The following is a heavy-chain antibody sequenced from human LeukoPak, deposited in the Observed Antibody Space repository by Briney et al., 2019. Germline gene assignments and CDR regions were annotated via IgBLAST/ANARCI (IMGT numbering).Heavy chain of an antibody. D-gene: IGHD1-26*01. CDR1: GGSINSHY. J-gene: IGHJ3*02. CDR3: ATNRVGTYDRPFDI. Sequence: SETLSLTCIVSGGSINSHYWSWIRQPPGKGLEWIGDIHYTGTTKYNPSVKSRVTIYIDTSKNQFSLELSSVTATDTAVYFCATNRVGTYDRPFDIWGQGTMVTVSS. V-gene: IGHV4-59*08. CDR2: IHYTGTT.